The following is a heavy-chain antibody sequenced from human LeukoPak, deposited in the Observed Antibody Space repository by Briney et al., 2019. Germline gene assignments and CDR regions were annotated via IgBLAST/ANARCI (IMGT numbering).Heavy chain of an antibody. V-gene: IGHV4-39*01. D-gene: IGHD3-22*01. CDR1: GGSISSYY. J-gene: IGHJ5*02. CDR3: ARPYDSSGYFYL. CDR2: IFYSGST. Sequence: SETLSLTCTVSGGSISSYYWSWIRQPPGKGLEWIGNIFYSGSTYYNPSLESRVTISVDTSKNQFSLKLSSVAAADTAVYYCARPYDSSGYFYLWGQGTLVTVSS.